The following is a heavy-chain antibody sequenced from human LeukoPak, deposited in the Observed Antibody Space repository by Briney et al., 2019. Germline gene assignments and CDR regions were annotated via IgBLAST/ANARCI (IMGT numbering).Heavy chain of an antibody. V-gene: IGHV4-39*01. D-gene: IGHD3-9*01. CDR1: GGSISSSSYY. CDR2: IYYSGST. Sequence: SETLSLTCTVSGGSISSSSYYWGWIRQPPGKGLEWIGSIYYSGSTYYNPSLKSRVTISVDTSKNQFSLKLSSVTAADTAVYYCAYDILTGSSYWGQGTLVTVSS. J-gene: IGHJ4*02. CDR3: AYDILTGSSY.